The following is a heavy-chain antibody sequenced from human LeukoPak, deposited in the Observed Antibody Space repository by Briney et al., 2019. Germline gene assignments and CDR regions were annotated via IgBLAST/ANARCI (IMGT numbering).Heavy chain of an antibody. Sequence: SETLSLTCTVSGGSISSYYWSWIRQPAGKGLEWIGRIYTSGSTNYNASLKSRVSMSVDSSKNQFSLKLSSVTAADTAVFYCARENSGSYREFDYWGQGTLVTVSS. J-gene: IGHJ4*02. CDR1: GGSISSYY. CDR2: IYTSGST. D-gene: IGHD1-26*01. CDR3: ARENSGSYREFDY. V-gene: IGHV4-4*07.